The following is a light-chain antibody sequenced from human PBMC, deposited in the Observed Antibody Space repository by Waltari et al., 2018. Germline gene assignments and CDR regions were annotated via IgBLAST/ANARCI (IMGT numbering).Light chain of an antibody. CDR2: QDS. V-gene: IGLV3-25*03. J-gene: IGLJ3*02. CDR1: ALPRES. Sequence: YELTQPPSVSLSPGQTARLTCSGDALPRESDYWYLQRPGQAPVLVIYQDSERPSGIPERFSGSTSGTTSTLTISGVQAEDEGDYYCQSSDISGPYGVFGGGTKLTVL. CDR3: QSSDISGPYGV.